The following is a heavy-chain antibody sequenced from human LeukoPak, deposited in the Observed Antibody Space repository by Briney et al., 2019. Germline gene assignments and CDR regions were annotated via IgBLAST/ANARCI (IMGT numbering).Heavy chain of an antibody. J-gene: IGHJ4*02. D-gene: IGHD2-21*02. V-gene: IGHV3-23*01. CDR1: GFTFSSYA. Sequence: PGGSLRLSCAASGFTFSSYAMSWARQAPGRGLEWVSVISGSGDSTYYADSVKGRVTVSRDNSKNTMYLQMSSLRLDDTAVYFCAKRRVTRSPYFDYWGPGCLVIVSS. CDR3: AKRRVTRSPYFDY. CDR2: ISGSGDST.